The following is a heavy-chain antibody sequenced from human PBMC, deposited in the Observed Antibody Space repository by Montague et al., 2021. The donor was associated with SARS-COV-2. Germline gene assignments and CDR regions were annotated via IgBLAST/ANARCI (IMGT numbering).Heavy chain of an antibody. Sequence: SETLSLTCTVSGGSISSSSYYWGWIRQPPGKGLEWIGSIYYSGSTYYNPSLKSRVTISVDTSKNQFSLKLSSVTAADTAVYYCARDQGYNWNYYYYYGMDVWGQGTTVPVSS. CDR2: IYYSGST. V-gene: IGHV4-39*07. CDR3: ARDQGYNWNYYYYYGMDV. CDR1: GGSISSSSYY. J-gene: IGHJ6*02. D-gene: IGHD1-20*01.